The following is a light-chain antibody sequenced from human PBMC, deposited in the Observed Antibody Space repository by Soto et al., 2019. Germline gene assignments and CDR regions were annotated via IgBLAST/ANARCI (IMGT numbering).Light chain of an antibody. V-gene: IGLV1-40*01. CDR2: GNS. CDR1: SSNFGAGYD. CDR3: QSYDSSLSGYV. J-gene: IGLJ1*01. Sequence: QSVLTQPPSVSGAPGQRVTISCTGSSSNFGAGYDVHWYQQLPGTAPKLPIYGNSNRPSGVPDRFSGSKSGTSASLAITGLQAEDEADYYCQSYDSSLSGYVFGTGTKVTVL.